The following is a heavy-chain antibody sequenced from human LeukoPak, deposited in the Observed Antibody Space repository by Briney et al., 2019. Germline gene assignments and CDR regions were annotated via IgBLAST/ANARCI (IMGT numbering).Heavy chain of an antibody. Sequence: QTGGSLRLSRAASGFTVSSNYMSWVRQAPGKGLEWVSVIYSGGSTYYADSVKGRFTISRDNSKNTLYLQMNSLRAEDTAVYYCASSLLYYDILTGYYPFFPWGQGTLVTVSS. J-gene: IGHJ5*02. D-gene: IGHD3-9*01. CDR3: ASSLLYYDILTGYYPFFP. V-gene: IGHV3-66*01. CDR2: IYSGGST. CDR1: GFTVSSNY.